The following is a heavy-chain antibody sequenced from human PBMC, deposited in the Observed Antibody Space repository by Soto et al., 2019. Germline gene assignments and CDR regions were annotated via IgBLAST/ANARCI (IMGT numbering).Heavy chain of an antibody. V-gene: IGHV3-21*01. J-gene: IGHJ4*02. Sequence: EVQLVESGGGLVKPGGSLRLSCAASGYTFSSYSMKWVRQAPGKGLEWVSSISSSSSYIYYADSVKGRFTISRDNAKNSLYLQMNSLRAEDTAMYYCARGPRLRPVYYYGSGSYPPFDYWGQGTLVTVSS. D-gene: IGHD3-10*01. CDR2: ISSSSSYI. CDR1: GYTFSSYS. CDR3: ARGPRLRPVYYYGSGSYPPFDY.